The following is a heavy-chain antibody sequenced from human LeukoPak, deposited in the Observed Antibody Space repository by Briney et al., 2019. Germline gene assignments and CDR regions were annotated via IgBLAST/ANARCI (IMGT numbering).Heavy chain of an antibody. Sequence: SETLSLTCAASGGSISSSNWWSWVRQPPGKGLEWIGEIYHSGSTNYNPSLKSRVTISVDKSKNQFSLKLSSVTAADTAVYYCARVSSGATTVDYWGQGTLVTVSS. CDR3: ARVSSGATTVDY. D-gene: IGHD1-26*01. CDR2: IYHSGST. CDR1: GGSISSSNW. J-gene: IGHJ4*02. V-gene: IGHV4-4*02.